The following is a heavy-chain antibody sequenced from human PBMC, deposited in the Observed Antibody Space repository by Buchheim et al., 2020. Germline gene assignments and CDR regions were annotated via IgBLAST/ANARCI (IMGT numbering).Heavy chain of an antibody. CDR2: ISGSGGST. Sequence: EVQLLESGGGLVQPGGSLRLSCAASGFTFSSYAMSWVRQAPGKGLEWVSAISGSGGSTYYADSVKGRFTISRDNSKNTLYLQMNSLRAEDTAVYYCAKDRGATGGSYYVEYFQHWGQGTL. D-gene: IGHD1-26*01. V-gene: IGHV3-23*01. J-gene: IGHJ1*01. CDR1: GFTFSSYA. CDR3: AKDRGATGGSYYVEYFQH.